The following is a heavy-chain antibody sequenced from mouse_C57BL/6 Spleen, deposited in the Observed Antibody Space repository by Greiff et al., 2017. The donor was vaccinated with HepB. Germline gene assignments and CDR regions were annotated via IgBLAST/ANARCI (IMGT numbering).Heavy chain of an antibody. J-gene: IGHJ4*01. CDR1: GYSITSGYY. V-gene: IGHV3-6*01. CDR2: ISYDGSN. CDR3: ARDGTWGRGAMDY. D-gene: IGHD4-1*01. Sequence: EVQLQQSGPGLVKPSQSLSLTCSVTGYSITSGYYWNWIRQFPGNKLEWMGYISYDGSNNYNPSLKNRISITRDTSKNQFFLKLNSVTTEDTATYYCARDGTWGRGAMDYWGQGTSVTVSS.